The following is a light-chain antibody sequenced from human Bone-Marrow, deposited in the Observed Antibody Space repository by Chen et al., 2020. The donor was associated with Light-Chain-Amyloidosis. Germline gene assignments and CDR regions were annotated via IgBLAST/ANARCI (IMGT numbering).Light chain of an antibody. J-gene: IGLJ2*01. V-gene: IGLV3-25*02. Sequence: YELTQPPSASVSPGQPARITFSGDGLPTKYAYWYHQKPGPAPVLVLHRDTERPSGISQRFSGSNSGTTATLTIGGVQAEEEADYHCQSADSSGTYEVIFGGGTKLTVL. CDR3: QSADSSGTYEVI. CDR2: RDT. CDR1: GLPTKY.